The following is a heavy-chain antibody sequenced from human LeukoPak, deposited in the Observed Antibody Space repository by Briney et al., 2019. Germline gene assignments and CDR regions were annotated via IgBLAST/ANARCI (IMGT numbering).Heavy chain of an antibody. CDR1: GYTFTNHG. V-gene: IGHV1-18*01. CDR3: ARVYYDSSGYRTDAFDI. J-gene: IGHJ3*02. CDR2: ISAYNGNT. D-gene: IGHD3-22*01. Sequence: GASVKVSCKASGYTFTNHGINWVRQAPGQGLEWMGWISAYNGNTNYAQKLQGRVTMTTDTSTSTAYMELRSLRSDDTAVYYCARVYYDSSGYRTDAFDIWGQGTMVTVSS.